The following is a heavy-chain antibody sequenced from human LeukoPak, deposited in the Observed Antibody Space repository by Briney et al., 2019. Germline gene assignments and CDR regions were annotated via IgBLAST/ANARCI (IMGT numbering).Heavy chain of an antibody. CDR1: GFTFSSYA. V-gene: IGHV3-23*01. D-gene: IGHD6-19*01. CDR3: AKDRDRTQWLRSFDY. J-gene: IGHJ4*02. CDR2: ISGSGGST. Sequence: GGSLRLSCAASGFTFSSYAMSWVRQAPGKGLEWVSAISGSGGSTYYADSVKGRFTISRDNSKNTLYLQMNGLRAEDTAVYYCAKDRDRTQWLRSFDYWGQGTLVTVSS.